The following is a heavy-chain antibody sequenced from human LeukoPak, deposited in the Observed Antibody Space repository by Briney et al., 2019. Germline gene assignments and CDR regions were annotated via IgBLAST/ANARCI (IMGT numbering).Heavy chain of an antibody. CDR2: IYYSGTT. CDR3: ARHSSGWSDFDY. Sequence: SETLSLTCAVSGGSISTYYWSWIQQPPGKGLEWIGYIYYSGTTTYNPSLKSRVTISVDTSKNQFSLKLSSVTAADTAVYYCARHSSGWSDFDYWGQGTLVTVSS. D-gene: IGHD6-19*01. V-gene: IGHV4-59*08. CDR1: GGSISTYY. J-gene: IGHJ4*02.